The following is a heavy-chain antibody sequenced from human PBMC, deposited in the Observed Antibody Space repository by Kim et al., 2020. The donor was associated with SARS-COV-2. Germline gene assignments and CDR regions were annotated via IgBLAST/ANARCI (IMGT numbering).Heavy chain of an antibody. D-gene: IGHD1-26*01. CDR2: ISYDGSNK. Sequence: GGSLRLSCAASGFNFSSYAMHWVRQAPGKGLEWVAVISYDGSNKYYADSVKGRFTISRDNSKNTLYLQMNSLRAEDTAVYYCARGYSGSYYYFDYWGQGTLVTVSP. J-gene: IGHJ4*02. V-gene: IGHV3-30*04. CDR3: ARGYSGSYYYFDY. CDR1: GFNFSSYA.